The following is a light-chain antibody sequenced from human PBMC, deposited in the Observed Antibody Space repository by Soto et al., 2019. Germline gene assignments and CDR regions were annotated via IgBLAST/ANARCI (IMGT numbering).Light chain of an antibody. V-gene: IGKV1-39*01. Sequence: EIQMTQSTSSLSASVGDRVTITCRASQSISSYLNWYQQKPGKAPKLLIYAASSLQSGVPSRFSGSGSGTDFTLTITSLQPDDFATYYCQQYNTYSGTFGQGTRLE. CDR1: QSISSY. J-gene: IGKJ5*01. CDR2: AAS. CDR3: QQYNTYSGT.